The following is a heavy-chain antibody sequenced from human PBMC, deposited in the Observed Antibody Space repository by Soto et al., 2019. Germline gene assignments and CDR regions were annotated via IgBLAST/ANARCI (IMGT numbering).Heavy chain of an antibody. CDR3: ARDLILYYDILTGYYPYYYYGMDV. J-gene: IGHJ6*02. D-gene: IGHD3-9*01. CDR1: GFTFSSYS. V-gene: IGHV3-21*01. CDR2: ISSSSSYI. Sequence: GGSLRLSCAASGFTFSSYSMNWVRQAPGKGLEWVSSISSSSSYIYYADSVKGRFTISRDNAKNSLYLQMNSLRAEDAAVYYCARDLILYYDILTGYYPYYYYGMDVWGQGTTVTVSS.